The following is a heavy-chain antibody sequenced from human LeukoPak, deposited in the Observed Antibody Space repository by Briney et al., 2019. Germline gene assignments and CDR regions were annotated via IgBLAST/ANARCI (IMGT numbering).Heavy chain of an antibody. CDR2: INHSGST. CDR3: ARGPNYGEGYYFDY. V-gene: IGHV4-34*01. D-gene: IGHD4-17*01. J-gene: IGHJ4*02. CDR1: GGSFSGYY. Sequence: PSETLSLTCAVCGGSFSGYYWSWIRQPPGKGLEWTGGINHSGSTNYNPSLKSRVTISVDTSKNQFSLKLSSVTAADTAVYYCARGPNYGEGYYFDYWGQGTLVTVSS.